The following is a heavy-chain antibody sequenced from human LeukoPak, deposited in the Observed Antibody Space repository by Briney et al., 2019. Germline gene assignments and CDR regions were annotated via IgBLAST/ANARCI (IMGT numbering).Heavy chain of an antibody. Sequence: SETLSLTCTVSGGSISSSSYYWGWIRQPPGKGLEWIGSIYYSGSTYYNPSLKSRVTISVDTSKNQFSLKLSSVTAADTAVYYCARVGSYGHFDYWGQGTLVTVSS. D-gene: IGHD5-18*01. V-gene: IGHV4-39*07. CDR3: ARVGSYGHFDY. J-gene: IGHJ4*02. CDR1: GGSISSSSYY. CDR2: IYYSGST.